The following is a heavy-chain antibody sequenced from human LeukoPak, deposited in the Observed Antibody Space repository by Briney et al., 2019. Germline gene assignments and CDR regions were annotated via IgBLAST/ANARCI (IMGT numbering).Heavy chain of an antibody. CDR3: ARGASTYSDC. J-gene: IGHJ4*02. CDR2: LTSDGRST. V-gene: IGHV3-74*01. Sequence: GGSLRLSRAASGFTFSDYWMHWVRQAPGKGLVWVSRLTSDGRSTSYADSVKGRFTMSRDNAKNTLFLQMNSLRDEDTAVYYCARGASTYSDCWGQGTPVTVSS. CDR1: GFTFSDYW.